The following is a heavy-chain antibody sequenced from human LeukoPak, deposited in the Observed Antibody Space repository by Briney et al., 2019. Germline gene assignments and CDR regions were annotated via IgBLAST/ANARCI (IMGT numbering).Heavy chain of an antibody. CDR3: ARVVGGVGLDY. CDR1: GGSISGYY. D-gene: IGHD3-16*01. Sequence: TETLSLTCTVSGGSISGYYWTWIRQPPGEALQYIGCIYYTGTTNYNPSLNSRVTISVDTSKNQFALRLSSVTAADTAVYYCARVVGGVGLDYWGQGTLVTVSS. CDR2: IYYTGTT. J-gene: IGHJ4*02. V-gene: IGHV4-59*01.